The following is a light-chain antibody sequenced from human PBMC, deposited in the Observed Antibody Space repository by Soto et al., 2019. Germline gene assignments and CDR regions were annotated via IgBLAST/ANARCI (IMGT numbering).Light chain of an antibody. V-gene: IGKV3-15*01. J-gene: IGKJ3*01. Sequence: EIVMTQSPATLSVSPGERATLSCRASQSVSSNLAWYQQKPGQAPRLLIYGASTRATGIPARFSGSGSGTEFTLPISSLQSEDFAVYYCQHYNNWPPQFTFGPGTKVDIK. CDR2: GAS. CDR1: QSVSSN. CDR3: QHYNNWPPQFT.